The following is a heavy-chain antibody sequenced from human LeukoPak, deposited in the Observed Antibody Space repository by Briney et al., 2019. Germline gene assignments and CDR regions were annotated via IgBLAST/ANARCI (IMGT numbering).Heavy chain of an antibody. Sequence: ASVKVSCRASGPSFNAYYMHWVRQAPGQGLEWMGRIEAKSGGTHYPQKFQGRVSMTRDTSISTAYMELTRLGPDDTAVYSCARGLTYGSGRFFYYSMDVWGRGTTVIVSS. V-gene: IGHV1-2*06. CDR1: GPSFNAYY. CDR3: ARGLTYGSGRFFYYSMDV. J-gene: IGHJ6*03. CDR2: IEAKSGGT. D-gene: IGHD3-10*01.